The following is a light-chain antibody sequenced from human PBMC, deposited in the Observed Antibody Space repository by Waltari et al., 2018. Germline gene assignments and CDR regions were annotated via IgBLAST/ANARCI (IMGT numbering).Light chain of an antibody. CDR3: QRYNSYPIT. Sequence: DIQMTQSPSTLSASVGDRVTITCRASQSVGSWFAWYQQKPGKAPKLLIYEATSLESGVPSRFSASGSWTEFTLTISSLQPDDFATYYCQRYNSYPITFGPGTKVDI. CDR1: QSVGSW. V-gene: IGKV1-5*03. J-gene: IGKJ3*01. CDR2: EAT.